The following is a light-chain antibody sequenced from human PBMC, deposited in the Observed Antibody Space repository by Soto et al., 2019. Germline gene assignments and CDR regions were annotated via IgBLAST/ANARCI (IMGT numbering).Light chain of an antibody. CDR2: SNN. J-gene: IGLJ1*01. V-gene: IGLV1-47*02. Sequence: QSVLTQPPSASGTPGQRVTSSCSGSSSNIGSNYVYWYQQLPGTAPKLLIYSNNQWPSGVPDRFSGSKSGTSASLAISGLRSEDEADYYCAAWDDSLSGYVFGTGTKLTVL. CDR1: SSNIGSNY. CDR3: AAWDDSLSGYV.